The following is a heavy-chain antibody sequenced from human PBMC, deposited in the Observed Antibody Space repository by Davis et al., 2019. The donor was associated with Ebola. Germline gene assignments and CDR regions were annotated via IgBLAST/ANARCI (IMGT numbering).Heavy chain of an antibody. V-gene: IGHV4-59*08. D-gene: IGHD2-2*01. CDR1: GGSISSYY. CDR3: AGLSTSPPALGMDV. CDR2: IYYSGST. J-gene: IGHJ6*02. Sequence: SETLSLTCTVSGGSISSYYWSWIRQPPGKGLEWIGYIYYSGSTNYNPSLKSRVTISVDTSKNQFSLKLSSVTAADTAVYYCAGLSTSPPALGMDVWGQGTTVTVSS.